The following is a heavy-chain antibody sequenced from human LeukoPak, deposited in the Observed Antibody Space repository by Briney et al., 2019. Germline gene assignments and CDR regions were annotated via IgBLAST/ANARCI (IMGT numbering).Heavy chain of an antibody. CDR3: ARDMEWELAQGAFDI. J-gene: IGHJ3*02. Sequence: ASVKVSCKASGYTFTSYAMNWVRQAPGQGLEWMGWINTNTGNPTYAQGFTGRFVFSLDTSVSTAYLQISSLKAEDTAVYYCARDMEWELAQGAFDIWGQGTMVTVSS. CDR2: INTNTGNP. D-gene: IGHD1-26*01. CDR1: GYTFTSYA. V-gene: IGHV7-4-1*02.